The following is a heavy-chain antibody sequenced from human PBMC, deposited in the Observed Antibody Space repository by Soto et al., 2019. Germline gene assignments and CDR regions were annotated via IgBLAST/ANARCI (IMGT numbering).Heavy chain of an antibody. V-gene: IGHV1-69*13. Sequence: ASVKVSCKASGGTFSSYAISWVRQAPGQGLEWMGGIIPIFGTANYAQKFQGRVTITADESTSTAYMELSSLRSEDTAVYYCAISFTGLVRAVHYGMDLWGQGTTVTVSS. CDR1: GGTFSSYA. CDR2: IIPIFGTA. D-gene: IGHD3-10*01. CDR3: AISFTGLVRAVHYGMDL. J-gene: IGHJ6*02.